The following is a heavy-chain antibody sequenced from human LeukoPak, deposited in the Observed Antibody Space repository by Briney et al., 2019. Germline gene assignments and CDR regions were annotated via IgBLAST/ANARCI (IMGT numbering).Heavy chain of an antibody. CDR2: ISYDGSNK. Sequence: GRSLRLSCAASGFTFSSYGMHWVRQAPGKGLEWVAVISYDGSNKYYADSAKGRFTISRDNSKNTLYLQMNSLRAEDTAVYYCAKDDYYDTSGYRDWGQGTLVTVSS. D-gene: IGHD3-22*01. J-gene: IGHJ4*02. CDR3: AKDDYYDTSGYRD. V-gene: IGHV3-30*18. CDR1: GFTFSSYG.